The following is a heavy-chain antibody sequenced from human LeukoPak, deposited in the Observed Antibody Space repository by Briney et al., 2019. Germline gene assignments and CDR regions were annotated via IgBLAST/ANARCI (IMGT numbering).Heavy chain of an antibody. CDR2: IYTSGST. Sequence: SETLSLTCTVSGGSISSGSYYWSWIRKPAGKGLEWIGRIYTSGSTNYNPSLKSRVTMSVDTSKNQFSLKLSSVTAADKAVYYCARSSAYYYDSSGYSFDYWGQGTLVTVSS. J-gene: IGHJ4*02. V-gene: IGHV4-61*02. D-gene: IGHD3-22*01. CDR3: ARSSAYYYDSSGYSFDY. CDR1: GGSISSGSYY.